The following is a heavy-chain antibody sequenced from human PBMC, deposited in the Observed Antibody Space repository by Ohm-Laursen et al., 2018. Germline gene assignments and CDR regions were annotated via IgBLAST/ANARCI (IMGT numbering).Heavy chain of an antibody. CDR2: VSLYGSST. J-gene: IGHJ4*02. Sequence: SLRLSCASSGFSFNANVMHWGRQRPRTGQGRVSLVSLYGSSTYYADSLKDRFTISRDNTNDSLYLQMDSRRTEDTALYYFAKTTGVLPCQGRNYFFDYWGQGTLVTVSS. CDR1: GFSFNANV. CDR3: AKTTGVLPCQGRNYFFDY. V-gene: IGHV3-43D*04. D-gene: IGHD1-7*01.